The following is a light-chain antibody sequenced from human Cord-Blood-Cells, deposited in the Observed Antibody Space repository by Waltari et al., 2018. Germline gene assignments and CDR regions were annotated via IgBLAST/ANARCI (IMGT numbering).Light chain of an antibody. J-gene: IGLJ2*01. CDR2: RNN. CDR3: AAWDDSLSGVV. CDR1: SSNLGSTY. Sequence: SVLTQPPSASGTPGQRVTISCSGSSSNLGSTYVYWYQQLPGTAPKLLIYRNNQRPSGVPDRFSGSKSGTSASLAISGLRSEDEADYYCAAWDDSLSGVVFGGGTKLTVL. V-gene: IGLV1-47*01.